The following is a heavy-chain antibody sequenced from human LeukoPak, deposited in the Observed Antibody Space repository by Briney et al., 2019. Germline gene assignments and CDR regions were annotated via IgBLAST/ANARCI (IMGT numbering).Heavy chain of an antibody. J-gene: IGHJ4*02. D-gene: IGHD5-12*01. CDR2: IYNTVNT. CDR1: GASITSHY. CDR3: ARVSGYDWESFYDY. V-gene: IGHV4-59*11. Sequence: PSETLSLTCTVSGASITSHYGNWIRQPPGKGLEWIGYIYNTVNTNYSPSLKSRVTISVDTSKKQFSLKLRSVTAADTAVYYCARVSGYDWESFYDYWGQGTLVTVSS.